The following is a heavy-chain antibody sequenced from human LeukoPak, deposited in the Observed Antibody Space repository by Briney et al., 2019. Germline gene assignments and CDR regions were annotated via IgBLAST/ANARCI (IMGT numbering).Heavy chain of an antibody. CDR1: GFTFSGSW. D-gene: IGHD4-17*01. Sequence: GGSLRLSCAGSGFTFSGSWMSWVRQAPGKGLEWVANINQDGSGEYYVDSVKGRFTISRDNAKNSLYLQMNSLRAEDTAVYYCAKDPNGDYIGTFDIWGQGTMVTVSS. J-gene: IGHJ3*02. CDR2: INQDGSGE. CDR3: AKDPNGDYIGTFDI. V-gene: IGHV3-7*03.